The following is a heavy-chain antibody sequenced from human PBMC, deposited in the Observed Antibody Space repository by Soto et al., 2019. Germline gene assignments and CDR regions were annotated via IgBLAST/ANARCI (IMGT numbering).Heavy chain of an antibody. V-gene: IGHV3-23*01. J-gene: IGHJ4*02. CDR3: AKAGDDYIWGSYRDY. CDR1: GFTFSSYA. D-gene: IGHD3-16*02. CDR2: ISGSGGST. Sequence: GGSLRLSCAASGFTFSSYAMSWVRQAPGKGLEWVSAISGSGGSTYYADSVKGRFTISRDNSKNTLYLQMNSLRAEDTAVYYCAKAGDDYIWGSYRDYWGPGTLVTVSS.